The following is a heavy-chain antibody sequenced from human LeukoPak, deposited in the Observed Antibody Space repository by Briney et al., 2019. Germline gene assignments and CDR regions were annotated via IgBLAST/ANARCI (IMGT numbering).Heavy chain of an antibody. D-gene: IGHD3-3*01. CDR2: ISGSGGST. V-gene: IGHV3-23*01. Sequence: PGGSLRLSCAASGFTFSSYAMSWVRQAPGKGLEWVSAISGSGGSTYYADSVKGRFTISRDNSKNTLYLQMNSLRAEDTAVYYCAKHLQRDFWSGYYPNNWFDPWGQGTLVTVSS. J-gene: IGHJ5*02. CDR3: AKHLQRDFWSGYYPNNWFDP. CDR1: GFTFSSYA.